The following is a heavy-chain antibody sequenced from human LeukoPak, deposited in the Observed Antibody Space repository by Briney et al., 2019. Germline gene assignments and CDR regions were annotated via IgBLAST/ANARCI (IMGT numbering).Heavy chain of an antibody. CDR1: GFTFSASV. Sequence: PGGSLRLSCVASGFTFSASVMHWVRQASGKGLEWVGRIKSKADNYATAYAASVKGRFTISRDDSKNTAYLQMNSLRAEDTAVYYCTRLWGDCGGDCYSHDYWGQGAPVTVSS. D-gene: IGHD2-21*02. CDR2: IKSKADNYAT. V-gene: IGHV3-73*01. J-gene: IGHJ4*02. CDR3: TRLWGDCGGDCYSHDY.